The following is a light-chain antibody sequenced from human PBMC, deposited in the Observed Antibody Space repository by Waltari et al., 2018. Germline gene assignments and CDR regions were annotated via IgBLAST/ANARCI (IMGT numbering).Light chain of an antibody. CDR3: QQYSITPGT. J-gene: IGKJ1*01. Sequence: DIVMTQSPDSLAVSLGERATINCKSSQSVLYSSNNKNYLAWYQQKPGQPPKLLIYWASTRESGVPDRFSGSGSGTDFTLTISSLQAEDVAVYYCQQYSITPGTFGQGTKVEIK. V-gene: IGKV4-1*01. CDR1: QSVLYSSNNKNY. CDR2: WAS.